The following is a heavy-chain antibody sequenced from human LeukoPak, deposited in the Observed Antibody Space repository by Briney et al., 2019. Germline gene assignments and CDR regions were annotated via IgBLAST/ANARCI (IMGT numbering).Heavy chain of an antibody. D-gene: IGHD3-10*01. Sequence: GGSLRLSCAASGFTVSSNDMSWVRQAPGKGLEWVSIIHIGNSTYYVDSVKGRFTISRDNSKNTLYLQMNSLRAEDTAVYYCAKTGLLWFGELSPPEFDPWGRGTLVTVSS. CDR2: IHIGNST. CDR1: GFTVSSND. J-gene: IGHJ5*02. CDR3: AKTGLLWFGELSPPEFDP. V-gene: IGHV3-66*01.